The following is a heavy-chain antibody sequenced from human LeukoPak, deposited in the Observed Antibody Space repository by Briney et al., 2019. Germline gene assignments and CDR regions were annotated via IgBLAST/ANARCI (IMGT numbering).Heavy chain of an antibody. V-gene: IGHV5-51*01. D-gene: IGHD5-12*01. CDR1: GDSFTSNW. CDR3: ARRGPRSGYESFDS. CDR2: IYPGDSDT. Sequence: GEPLKISCKGSGDSFTSNWIGWVRQMPGKGLEWMGIIYPGDSDTRYNPSFQGQVTISADKSINTAYLQWRSLKASDTAMYYCARRGPRSGYESFDSWGQEPWSPSPQ. J-gene: IGHJ4*01.